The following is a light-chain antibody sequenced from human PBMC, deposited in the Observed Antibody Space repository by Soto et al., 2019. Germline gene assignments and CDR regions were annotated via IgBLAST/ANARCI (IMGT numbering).Light chain of an antibody. CDR2: GAS. CDR3: LQFDISPLYT. J-gene: IGKJ2*01. V-gene: IGKV3-20*01. Sequence: EIVLTQSPGTLSLSPGERATLSCRASQSVSSSSLTWYQQKPGQAPRLLIYGASTRATGIPDSFSGSGSGTDFSLTISRLEPEDFAVYYCLQFDISPLYTFGQGTKVDIK. CDR1: QSVSSSS.